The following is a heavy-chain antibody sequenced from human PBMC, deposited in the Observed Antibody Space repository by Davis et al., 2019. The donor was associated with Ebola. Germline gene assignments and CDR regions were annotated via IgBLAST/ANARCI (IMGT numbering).Heavy chain of an antibody. D-gene: IGHD1-26*01. CDR3: TSRGGNY. CDR1: GFTFSGSA. J-gene: IGHJ4*02. Sequence: GESLKISCAASGFTFSGSAIHWVRQASGKGLEWVGRIRSKANSYATAYAASVKGRFTISRDDSKNTAYLQMNSLKTEDTAVYYCTSRGGNYWGQGTLVTVSS. V-gene: IGHV3-73*01. CDR2: IRSKANSYAT.